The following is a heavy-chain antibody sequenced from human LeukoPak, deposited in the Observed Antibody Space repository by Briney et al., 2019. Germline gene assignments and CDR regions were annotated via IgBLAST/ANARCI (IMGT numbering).Heavy chain of an antibody. CDR3: ARGPHPIISTGPADF. D-gene: IGHD3-9*01. CDR2: IWYDGTNK. V-gene: IGHV3-33*01. CDR1: GFTFSNYG. J-gene: IGHJ4*02. Sequence: PGRSLRLSCAASGFTFSNYGMHWVRQAPGEGLEWVAVIWYDGTNKYYADSVKGRFTISRDNSKNTLYLQMNSLRAEDTAVYYCARGPHPIISTGPADFWGQGTLVTVSS.